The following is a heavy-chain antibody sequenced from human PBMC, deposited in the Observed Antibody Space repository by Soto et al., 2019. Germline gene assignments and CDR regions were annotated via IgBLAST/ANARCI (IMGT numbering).Heavy chain of an antibody. D-gene: IGHD2-15*01. Sequence: ASVKVSCKASGYTFTSYGISWVRQAPGQGLEWMGWISAYNGNTNYAQKLQGRVTMTTDTSTSTAYMELRSLRSDDTAVYYCARDRCSGGSCYEINYYYYYGMDVWGQGTTVTV. J-gene: IGHJ6*02. CDR1: GYTFTSYG. CDR3: ARDRCSGGSCYEINYYYYYGMDV. CDR2: ISAYNGNT. V-gene: IGHV1-18*04.